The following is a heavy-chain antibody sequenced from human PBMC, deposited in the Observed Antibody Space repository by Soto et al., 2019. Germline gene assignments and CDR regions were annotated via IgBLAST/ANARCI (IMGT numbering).Heavy chain of an antibody. Sequence: SETLSLTCTVSGGSISSYYWSWIRQPPGKGLEWIGYIYYSGSTNYNPSLKSRVTISVDTSKNQFSLKLSSVTAADTAVYYCARRTFYDIHPYFDYWGQGTLVTVSS. V-gene: IGHV4-59*08. CDR3: ARRTFYDIHPYFDY. D-gene: IGHD3-9*01. CDR2: IYYSGST. J-gene: IGHJ4*02. CDR1: GGSISSYY.